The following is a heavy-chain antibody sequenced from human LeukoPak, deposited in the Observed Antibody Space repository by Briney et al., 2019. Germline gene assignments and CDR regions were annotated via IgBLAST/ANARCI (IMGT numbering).Heavy chain of an antibody. CDR3: ARGPYYDSWSGAGY. J-gene: IGHJ4*02. Sequence: ASVKVSCKASGYTFRDFGISWVRQAPGQGLEWMGWITTYNGNTNYIQKLQGRVTMTTDTSTRTAYMELRSLRSDDTAVYYCARGPYYDSWSGAGYWGQGTLVTVSS. V-gene: IGHV1-18*01. CDR1: GYTFRDFG. D-gene: IGHD3-3*01. CDR2: ITTYNGNT.